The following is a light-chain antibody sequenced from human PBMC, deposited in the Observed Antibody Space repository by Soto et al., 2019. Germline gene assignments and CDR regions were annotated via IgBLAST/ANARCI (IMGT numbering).Light chain of an antibody. CDR3: SSYTRSNSVV. Sequence: QSVLTQPASVSGSPGQSITISCTGTSSDVGGYNFVSWYQQHPGKAPKLMIYEVTNRPSGVSNRFSGSKSGNTASLTISGLQAEDEADYYCSSYTRSNSVVFGGGTMLTVL. J-gene: IGLJ2*01. CDR1: SSDVGGYNF. V-gene: IGLV2-14*01. CDR2: EVT.